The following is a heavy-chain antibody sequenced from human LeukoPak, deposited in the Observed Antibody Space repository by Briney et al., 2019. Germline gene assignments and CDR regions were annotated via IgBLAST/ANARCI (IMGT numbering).Heavy chain of an antibody. CDR2: IYYSGSTKY. V-gene: IGHV4-59*01. Sequence: SETLSLTCTVSGGSISTYYWSWIRQPPGKGLEWFGYIYYSGSTKYNYNPSLKSRVTISVDTSKSQFSLKLSSVTAADTALYYCARGSPAVAIDYWGQGTLVTVSS. D-gene: IGHD6-19*01. CDR1: GGSISTYY. CDR3: ARGSPAVAIDY. J-gene: IGHJ4*02.